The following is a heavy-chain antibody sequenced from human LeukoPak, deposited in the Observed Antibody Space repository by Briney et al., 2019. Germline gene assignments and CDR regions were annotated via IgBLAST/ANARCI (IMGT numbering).Heavy chain of an antibody. CDR3: AKHNFDSSGYYRRPSFDY. CDR1: GFTFSSYA. Sequence: PGGSLRLSCAASGFTFSSYAMSWVRQAPGRGLEWVSAVSGGGTSTYYADSVKGQFTISRDNSKNTLYLLINSLRAEDTAIYYCAKHNFDSSGYYRRPSFDYWGQGTLVTVSS. V-gene: IGHV3-23*01. J-gene: IGHJ4*02. CDR2: VSGGGTST. D-gene: IGHD3-22*01.